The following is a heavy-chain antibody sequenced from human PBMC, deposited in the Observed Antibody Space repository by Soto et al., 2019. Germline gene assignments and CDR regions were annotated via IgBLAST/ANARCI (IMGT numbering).Heavy chain of an antibody. CDR1: GYTFSDYY. CDR2: INPNVGGT. V-gene: IGHV1-2*02. D-gene: IGHD3-16*01. CDR3: ARGGRQVPRIPYDT. Sequence: QVQLVQSGAEVKKPGASVYVSCKASGYTFSDYYVHWVRQAPGQGLEWMGWINPNVGGTNYARKFQGRVIMTRDTSISTVYMKLTRLSPDDTAIYYCARGGRQVPRIPYDTWGQGTRVTVSS. J-gene: IGHJ5*02.